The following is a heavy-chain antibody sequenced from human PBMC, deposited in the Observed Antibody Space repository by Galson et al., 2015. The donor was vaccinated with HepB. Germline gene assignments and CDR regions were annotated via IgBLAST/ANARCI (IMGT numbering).Heavy chain of an antibody. D-gene: IGHD5-12*01. CDR1: GFTFSSYG. CDR3: ARDVEWDSGPDY. V-gene: IGHV3-33*08. CDR2: IWYDGSNK. Sequence: SLRLSCAASGFTFSSYGMHWVRQAPGKGLEWVAVIWYDGSNKYYADSVKGRFTISRDNSKNTLYLQMNSLRAEDTAVYYCARDVEWDSGPDYWGQGTLVTVSS. J-gene: IGHJ4*02.